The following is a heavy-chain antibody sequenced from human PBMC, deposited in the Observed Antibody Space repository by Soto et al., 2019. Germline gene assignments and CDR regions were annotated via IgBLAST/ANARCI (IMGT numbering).Heavy chain of an antibody. CDR2: MCGSCGST. V-gene: IGHV3-23*01. J-gene: IGHJ6*03. D-gene: IGHD1-26*01. Sequence: GGSLRLSCAASGFTFNNYAMTWVRQSPGKGLEWVSGMCGSCGSTYYADSVKGRFTISRDNSKNTLYLQMDSLRAEDSAVYYCAKAKSGDYFYYYYMEDWGEGTTVTVSS. CDR3: AKAKSGDYFYYYYMED. CDR1: GFTFNNYA.